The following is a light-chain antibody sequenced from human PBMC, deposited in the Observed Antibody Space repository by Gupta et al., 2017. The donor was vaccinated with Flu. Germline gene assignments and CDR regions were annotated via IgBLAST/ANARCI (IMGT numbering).Light chain of an antibody. Sequence: ELVLTQSPGTLSLSPGERASLSCRASQSISSSDLAWYQQKPGQAPRLLIFDASSRATGIPDRISGSGSATDFTLTISRLEPEDFAVYYCQQYGRAPPSFGQGTRLDIE. V-gene: IGKV3-20*01. CDR2: DAS. CDR3: QQYGRAPPS. J-gene: IGKJ5*01. CDR1: QSISSSD.